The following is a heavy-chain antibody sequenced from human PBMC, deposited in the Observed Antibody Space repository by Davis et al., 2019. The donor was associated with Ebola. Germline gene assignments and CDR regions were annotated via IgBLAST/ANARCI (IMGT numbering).Heavy chain of an antibody. D-gene: IGHD3-9*01. CDR2: ISGSGGST. V-gene: IGHV3-23*01. Sequence: GESLKISCAASGLTFSSYAMSWVRQAPGKGLEWVSTISGSGGSTYYADSVKGRFTISRDNSKNTLYLQMNSLRAEDAAVYYCAKAVLDWYFDYWGQGTLVTVSS. CDR3: AKAVLDWYFDY. CDR1: GLTFSSYA. J-gene: IGHJ4*02.